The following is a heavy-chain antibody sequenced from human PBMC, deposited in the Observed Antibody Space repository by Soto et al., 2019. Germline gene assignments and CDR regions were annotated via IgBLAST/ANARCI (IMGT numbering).Heavy chain of an antibody. Sequence: PSETLSLTCTVSGGSVSSGSYYWSWIRQPPGKGLEWIGYIYYSGSTNYNPSLKSRVTISVDTSKNQFSLKLSSVTAADTAVYYCARDRDADCSKGVCSGPYFDYWGRGTLVTVSS. CDR2: IYYSGST. CDR1: GGSVSSGSYY. D-gene: IGHD2-8*01. J-gene: IGHJ4*02. CDR3: ARDRDADCSKGVCSGPYFDY. V-gene: IGHV4-61*01.